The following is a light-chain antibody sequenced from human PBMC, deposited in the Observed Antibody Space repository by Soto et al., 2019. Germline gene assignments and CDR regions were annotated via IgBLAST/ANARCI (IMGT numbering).Light chain of an antibody. V-gene: IGLV1-44*01. J-gene: IGLJ2*01. CDR2: SKN. CDR1: SSNIGSNT. CDR3: AAWDDSLNGVV. Sequence: QLVLTQPPSASGTPGQRVTISCSGSSSNIGSNTVNWYQQLPGTAPKVLIHSKNQRPSGVPDRFSGSKSGTSASLAISGLQSEDEADYYCAAWDDSLNGVVFGGGTKVTVL.